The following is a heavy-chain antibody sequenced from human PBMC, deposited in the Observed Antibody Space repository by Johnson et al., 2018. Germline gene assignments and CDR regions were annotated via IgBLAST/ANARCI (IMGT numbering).Heavy chain of an antibody. CDR1: AYTFTSYD. CDR3: ARQVKGPGARGNYYYYMDG. CDR2: MNPNSGNT. D-gene: IGHD2-2*01. Sequence: QVQLVQSGAEVKKPGASVKVSCKASAYTFTSYDINWVRQATGQGLEWMGWMNPNSGNTVCAQKFQGRVTMTRNTSISTAYMELSSLRSEDTAVYYCARQVKGPGARGNYYYYMDGWGEGTTVTVSS. V-gene: IGHV1-8*01. J-gene: IGHJ6*03.